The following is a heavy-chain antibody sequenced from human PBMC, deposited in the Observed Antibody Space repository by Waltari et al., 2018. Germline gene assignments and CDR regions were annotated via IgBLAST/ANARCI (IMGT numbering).Heavy chain of an antibody. V-gene: IGHV3-48*01. CDR1: GFTFSSYS. J-gene: IGHJ6*02. CDR2: IISSSTSI. CDR3: AREAFYYTYYYYGMDV. D-gene: IGHD3-3*02. Sequence: EVQLVESGGGLVQPGGSLRLSCAASGFTFSSYSMNWVRQAPGKGMGWVSYIISSSTSIYYADYVKGRFTISRDKAKNSMDLQMNSRRAEDTAVYYCAREAFYYTYYYYGMDVWGQGTTVTVSS.